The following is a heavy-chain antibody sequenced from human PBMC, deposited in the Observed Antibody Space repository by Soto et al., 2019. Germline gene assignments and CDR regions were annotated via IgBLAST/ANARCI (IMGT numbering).Heavy chain of an antibody. CDR2: ISTYNGNT. CDR1: GYTFTSHC. V-gene: IGHV1-18*01. CDR3: ARDKSYYDMGTFDY. J-gene: IGHJ4*02. D-gene: IGHD1-26*01. Sequence: GSVKVSCKASGYTFTSHCISWVRQAPGQGLEWMGWISTYNGNTNYEQNLQDRITMTTDTSTSTVHMELRSLRADDTAIYFCARDKSYYDMGTFDYWGQGTLVTVSS.